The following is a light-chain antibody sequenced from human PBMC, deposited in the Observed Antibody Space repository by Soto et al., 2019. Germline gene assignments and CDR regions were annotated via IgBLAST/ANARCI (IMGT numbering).Light chain of an antibody. CDR1: QSVSSSY. J-gene: IGKJ1*01. CDR3: QQYGSSPQGT. CDR2: GAS. Sequence: EIVLTQSPGTLSLYPGERATLSCRASQSVSSSYLAWYQQKPGQAPRLLIYGASSRATGIPDRFSGSGSGTDFPLTISRLEPEDFAVYYCQQYGSSPQGTFGQGSMVDIK. V-gene: IGKV3-20*01.